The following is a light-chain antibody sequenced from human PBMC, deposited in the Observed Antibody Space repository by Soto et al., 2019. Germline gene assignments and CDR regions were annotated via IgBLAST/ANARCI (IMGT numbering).Light chain of an antibody. V-gene: IGKV3-15*01. CDR1: QSVSSN. CDR2: DAS. Sequence: EIVMTQSPATLSVSPGERATLSCRASQSVSSNLAWYQQKPGQAPRLLIYDASTRATGIPARVSGSGSGTEFTLTISSVQTEDFAVYDCQQYNNWPPMYTFGQGTKLEIK. J-gene: IGKJ2*01. CDR3: QQYNNWPPMYT.